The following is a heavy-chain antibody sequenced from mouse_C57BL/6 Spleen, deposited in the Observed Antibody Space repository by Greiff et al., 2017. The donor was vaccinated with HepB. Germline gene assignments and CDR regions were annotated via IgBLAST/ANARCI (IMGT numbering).Heavy chain of an antibody. J-gene: IGHJ4*01. CDR3: ARERVYDYDGDYYAMDY. V-gene: IGHV1-80*01. CDR1: GYAFSSYW. D-gene: IGHD2-4*01. CDR2: IYPGDGDT. Sequence: QVQLQQSGAELVKPGASVKISCKASGYAFSSYWMNWVKQRPGKGLEWIGQIYPGDGDTNYNGKFKGKATLAADKSSSTAYMQLSSLTSEDSAVYFCARERVYDYDGDYYAMDYWGQGTSVTVSS.